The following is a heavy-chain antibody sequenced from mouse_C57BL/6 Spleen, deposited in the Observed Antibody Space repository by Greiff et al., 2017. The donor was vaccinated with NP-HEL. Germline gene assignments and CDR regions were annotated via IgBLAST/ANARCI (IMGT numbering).Heavy chain of an antibody. V-gene: IGHV1-50*01. Sequence: QVQLKQPGAELVKPGASVKLSCKASGYTFTSYWMQWVKQRPGQGLEWIGEIDPSDSYTNYNQKFKGKATLTVDTSSSTAYMQLSSLTSEDSAVYYCARSYYGSSSAWFAYWGQGTLVTVSA. CDR1: GYTFTSYW. D-gene: IGHD1-1*01. CDR2: IDPSDSYT. J-gene: IGHJ3*01. CDR3: ARSYYGSSSAWFAY.